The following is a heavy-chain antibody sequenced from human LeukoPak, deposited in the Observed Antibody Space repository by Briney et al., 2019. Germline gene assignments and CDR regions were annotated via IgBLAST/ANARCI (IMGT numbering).Heavy chain of an antibody. CDR1: GGSISSGDYY. CDR2: IYYSGST. D-gene: IGHD1-20*01. J-gene: IGHJ6*02. Sequence: SQTLSLTCTVSGGSISSGDYYWSWIRQPPGKGLEWIGNIYYSGSTYYNPSLKSRVSISVDTSKNQFSLKLSSVTAADTAVYYCAREKTSNWKRAYCYYGMDVWGQGTTVTVSS. V-gene: IGHV4-30-4*08. CDR3: AREKTSNWKRAYCYYGMDV.